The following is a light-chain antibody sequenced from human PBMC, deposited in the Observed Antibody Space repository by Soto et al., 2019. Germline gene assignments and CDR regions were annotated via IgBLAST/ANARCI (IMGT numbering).Light chain of an antibody. V-gene: IGKV3-15*01. J-gene: IGKJ4*02. Sequence: EVVMTQSPATLSVSPCERATLSCMAGQIVSINLAWYQQKPGQAPRLLIFGVSTRATDIPARFSGSGSGTEFTLTISSLQSEDFAVYYCQQYNSWPLTFGEGTKVDNK. CDR1: QIVSIN. CDR2: GVS. CDR3: QQYNSWPLT.